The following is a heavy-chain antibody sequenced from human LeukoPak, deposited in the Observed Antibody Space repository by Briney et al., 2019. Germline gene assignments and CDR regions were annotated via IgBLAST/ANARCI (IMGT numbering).Heavy chain of an antibody. CDR3: AKWNDFWSGLAPVDY. J-gene: IGHJ4*02. D-gene: IGHD3-3*01. Sequence: GGSLRLSCAASGFTFSSYAMSWVRQAPGKGLEWVSAISGSGGSTYYADPVKGRFTISRDNSKNTLYLQMNSLRAEDTAVYYCAKWNDFWSGLAPVDYWGQGTLVTVSS. CDR2: ISGSGGST. V-gene: IGHV3-23*01. CDR1: GFTFSSYA.